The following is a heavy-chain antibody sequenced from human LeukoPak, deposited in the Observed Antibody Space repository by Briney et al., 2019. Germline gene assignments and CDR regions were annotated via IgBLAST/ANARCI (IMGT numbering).Heavy chain of an antibody. D-gene: IGHD2-15*01. CDR1: GFTFSSYA. Sequence: GGSLRLSCAASGFTFSSYAMSWVRQAPGKGLEWVSAISGSGGSTYYADSVKGRFTISRDNSKNTLYLQVNSLRAEDTAVYYCAKEVADNYYYYYMDVWGKGTTVTVSS. J-gene: IGHJ6*03. V-gene: IGHV3-23*01. CDR2: ISGSGGST. CDR3: AKEVADNYYYYYMDV.